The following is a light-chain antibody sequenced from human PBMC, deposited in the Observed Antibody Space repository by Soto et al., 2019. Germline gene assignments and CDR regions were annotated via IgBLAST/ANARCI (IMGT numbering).Light chain of an antibody. CDR1: QSVSSSY. CDR2: GAS. V-gene: IGKV3-20*01. CDR3: QQYGSSPPLT. J-gene: IGKJ4*01. Sequence: EIVLTQSPGTLSLSPGERATLSCRASQSVSSSYLAWYQQKPGQAPRLLIYGASSRATGIPDRFSGSGSGTDFTLTISRLELVDFSVYYCQQYGSSPPLTFGGGTKVDIK.